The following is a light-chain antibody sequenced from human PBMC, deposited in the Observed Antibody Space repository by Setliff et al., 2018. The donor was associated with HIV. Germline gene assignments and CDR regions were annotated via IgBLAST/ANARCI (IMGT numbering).Light chain of an antibody. CDR3: SSYTIRSTLGS. CDR1: SSDVGGYTY. J-gene: IGLJ1*01. Sequence: QSVLTQPASVSGSPGQSITISCTGTSSDVGGYTYVSWYQQPPGKAPKLMIYDVSKRPSGVPNRFSGYKSGNTASLTISGLQAEDEADYYCSSYTIRSTLGSFGTGTKVTVL. V-gene: IGLV2-14*01. CDR2: DVS.